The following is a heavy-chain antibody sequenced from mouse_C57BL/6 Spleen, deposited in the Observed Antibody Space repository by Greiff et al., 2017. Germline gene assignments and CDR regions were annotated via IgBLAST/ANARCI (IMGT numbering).Heavy chain of an antibody. CDR1: GYTFTSYW. V-gene: IGHV1-64*01. J-gene: IGHJ2*01. CDR3: EYDGSRLDY. CDR2: IHPNSGST. Sequence: QVQLQQSGAELVKPGASVKLSCKASGYTFTSYWMHWVKQRPGQGLEWIGIIHPNSGSTNYNEKFKSKATLTADKSSSTAYMQRSSLTSEDSAVYECEYDGSRLDYWGQGTTLTVSS. D-gene: IGHD1-1*01.